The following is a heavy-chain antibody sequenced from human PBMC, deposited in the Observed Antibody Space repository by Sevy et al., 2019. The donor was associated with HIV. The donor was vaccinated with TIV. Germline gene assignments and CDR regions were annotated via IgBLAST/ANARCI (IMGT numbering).Heavy chain of an antibody. V-gene: IGHV3-9*03. CDR2: ISWNGGSI. J-gene: IGHJ6*02. Sequence: GGSLRLSCAASGFTFDDYAMHGVRQAPRKGLEWVSGISWNGGSIGYADSVKGRFTISRDNAKNSLYLQMNSLRAEDMALYYCAKGYGGYVYYYGMDVWGQGTTVTVSS. D-gene: IGHD5-12*01. CDR3: AKGYGGYVYYYGMDV. CDR1: GFTFDDYA.